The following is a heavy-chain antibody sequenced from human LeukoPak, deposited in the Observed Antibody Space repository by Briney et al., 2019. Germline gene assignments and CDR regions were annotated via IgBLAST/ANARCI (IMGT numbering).Heavy chain of an antibody. CDR2: IYYSGST. D-gene: IGHD3-22*01. CDR3: ARGYYDTSGYWLSFFDF. V-gene: IGHV4-59*12. Sequence: SETLSLTCTVSGGSISSYYWSWIRQPPGKGLEWIGYIYYSGSTNYNPSLKSRVTISVDTSKNRFSLKLSSVTAADTAVYYCARGYYDTSGYWLSFFDFWGQGTLATVSS. CDR1: GGSISSYY. J-gene: IGHJ4*02.